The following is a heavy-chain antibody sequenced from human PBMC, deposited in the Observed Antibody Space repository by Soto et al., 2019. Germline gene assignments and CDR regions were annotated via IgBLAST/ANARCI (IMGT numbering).Heavy chain of an antibody. Sequence: SETLSLTCTVSGGSISSYYWSWIRQPPGKGLEWIGYIYYSGSTNYNPSLKSRVTISVDTSKNQFSLKLSSVTAADTAVYYCARVFPLPSSSRNYYYGMDVWGQGTTVTVSS. CDR2: IYYSGST. CDR3: ARVFPLPSSSRNYYYGMDV. CDR1: GGSISSYY. D-gene: IGHD6-6*01. J-gene: IGHJ6*02. V-gene: IGHV4-59*01.